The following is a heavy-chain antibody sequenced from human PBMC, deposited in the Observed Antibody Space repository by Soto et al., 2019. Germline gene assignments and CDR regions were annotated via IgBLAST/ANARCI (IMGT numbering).Heavy chain of an antibody. V-gene: IGHV1-2*02. CDR1: GYTFTGYY. CDR3: ARGHYGDYTSDY. Sequence: ASVKVSCKASGYTFTGYYMHWVRQAPGQGLEWMGWINPNSGGTNYAQKFQGRVTITADKSTSTAYMELSSLRSEDTAVYYCARGHYGDYTSDYWGQGTLVTVSS. D-gene: IGHD4-17*01. J-gene: IGHJ4*02. CDR2: INPNSGGT.